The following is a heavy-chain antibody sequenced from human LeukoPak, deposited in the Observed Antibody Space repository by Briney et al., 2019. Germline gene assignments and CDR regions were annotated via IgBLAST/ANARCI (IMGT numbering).Heavy chain of an antibody. CDR1: GGSINNYY. J-gene: IGHJ4*02. V-gene: IGHV4-59*01. CDR3: SEGYFEPFDH. D-gene: IGHD2/OR15-2a*01. Sequence: SETLSLTCTVSGGSINNYYWSWIRQPPGKGLEWIGYIYYTGTTHYNPSLKSRVTISVDTSKNQVSLKLRSVTAADTAVYYCSEGYFEPFDHWGQGTLVTVSS. CDR2: IYYTGTT.